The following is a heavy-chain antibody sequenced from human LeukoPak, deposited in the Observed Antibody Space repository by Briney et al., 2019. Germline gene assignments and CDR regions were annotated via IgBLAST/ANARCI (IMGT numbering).Heavy chain of an antibody. V-gene: IGHV3-7*01. CDR1: GFTFSNYW. J-gene: IGHJ3*02. CDR3: ARGKANSFEI. CDR2: IKEDGSET. Sequence: PGGSLRPSCAASGFTFSNYWMNWVRQAPGKGLEWVANIKEDGSETYYVDSVKGRFTISRDNARNSLYLQMNSLRAEDTAVYHCARGKANSFEIWGQGTMVTVSS.